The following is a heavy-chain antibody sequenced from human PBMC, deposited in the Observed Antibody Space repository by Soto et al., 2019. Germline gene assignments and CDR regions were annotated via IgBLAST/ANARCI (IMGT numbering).Heavy chain of an antibody. CDR2: IIPIFGTT. J-gene: IGHJ6*02. CDR3: GSVGYCSSTNCLFYYYHYGMDV. CDR1: GGTFSSHA. D-gene: IGHD2-2*03. V-gene: IGHV1-69*13. Sequence: SVKVSCKASGGTFSSHAISWVRQAPGRGLELMGGIIPIFGTTNYAQNFRARVTITADESTSTAYMELSSLTSEDTAVYYCGSVGYCSSTNCLFYYYHYGMDVWGQGTTGTVAS.